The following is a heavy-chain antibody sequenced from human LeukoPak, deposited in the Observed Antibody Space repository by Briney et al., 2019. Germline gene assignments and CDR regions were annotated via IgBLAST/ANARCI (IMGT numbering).Heavy chain of an antibody. D-gene: IGHD3-10*01. CDR3: ARKDRYYYGSGSYGIDY. Sequence: SETLSLTCAVYGGSFSGYYWSWIRQPPGKGLEWIGEINHSGSTNYNPSLKRRVTISVDTSKNQFSLKLSSVTAADTAVYYCARKDRYYYGSGSYGIDYWGQGTLVTVSS. V-gene: IGHV4-34*01. CDR1: GGSFSGYY. J-gene: IGHJ4*02. CDR2: INHSGST.